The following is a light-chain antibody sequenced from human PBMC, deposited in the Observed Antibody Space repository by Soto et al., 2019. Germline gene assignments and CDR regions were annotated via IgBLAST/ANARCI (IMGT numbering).Light chain of an antibody. CDR1: QSISSW. CDR2: AAS. J-gene: IGKJ5*01. V-gene: IGKV1-12*01. Sequence: DIQMHQAPSTLSAYVGDRVTITCLASQSISSWLAWYQQKPGKAPKLLIYAASNLQSGVPSRFSGSGSGTDFTLTISSLQPEDFATYYCQQANSFPPTFGQGTRLEIK. CDR3: QQANSFPPT.